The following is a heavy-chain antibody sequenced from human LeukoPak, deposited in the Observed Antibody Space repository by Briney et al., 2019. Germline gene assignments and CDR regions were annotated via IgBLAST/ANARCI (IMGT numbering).Heavy chain of an antibody. V-gene: IGHV5-51*01. Sequence: GESLKISCKGSGYSFTNYWIGWVRQMPGKGLEWMGVIYPGDSDTRYSPSFQGQVTISADKSISTAYLQWSSLKASDIAMYYCARASGIVVVPSAYGGYFDHWGQGTLVTVSS. CDR2: IYPGDSDT. CDR3: ARASGIVVVPSAYGGYFDH. J-gene: IGHJ4*02. CDR1: GYSFTNYW. D-gene: IGHD2-2*01.